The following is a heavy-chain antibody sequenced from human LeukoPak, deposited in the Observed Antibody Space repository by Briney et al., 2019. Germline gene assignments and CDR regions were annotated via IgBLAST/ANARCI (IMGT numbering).Heavy chain of an antibody. J-gene: IGHJ4*02. Sequence: PSETLSLTCTVSGYSISSGYYWGWIRQPPGKGLEWIGSIYHSGSTYYNPSLKSRVTISVDTSKNQFSLKLSSVTAADTAVYYCARDGSGSYLFDYWGQGTLVTVSS. CDR2: IYHSGST. CDR1: GYSISSGYY. CDR3: ARDGSGSYLFDY. V-gene: IGHV4-38-2*02. D-gene: IGHD3-10*01.